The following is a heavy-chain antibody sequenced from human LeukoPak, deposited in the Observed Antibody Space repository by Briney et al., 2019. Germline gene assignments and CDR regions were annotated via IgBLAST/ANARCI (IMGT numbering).Heavy chain of an antibody. D-gene: IGHD1-1*01. V-gene: IGHV1-18*01. CDR2: ISAYNGNT. CDR3: ARPGSTTGTPFDY. CDR1: GYTFTSYG. J-gene: IGHJ4*02. Sequence: ASVKVSCKASGYTFTSYGISWVRQAPGQGLEWMGWISAYNGNTNYAQKLQGRVTMTTDTSTSTAYIELRSLRSDDTAVYYCARPGSTTGTPFDYWGQGTLVTVSS.